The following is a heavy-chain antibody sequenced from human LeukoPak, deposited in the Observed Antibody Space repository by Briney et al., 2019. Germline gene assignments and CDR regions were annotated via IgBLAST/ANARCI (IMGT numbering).Heavy chain of an antibody. Sequence: GGSLRLSCAASGFTFSSYAMSWVRQAPGKGLEWVSVISGSGGSTYYADSVKGRFTISRDNSKNTLYLQMNSLRAEDTAVYYCAKSIGYYYRRLNYYFDYWGQGTLVTVSS. CDR3: AKSIGYYYRRLNYYFDY. V-gene: IGHV3-23*01. D-gene: IGHD3-22*01. CDR1: GFTFSSYA. J-gene: IGHJ4*02. CDR2: ISGSGGST.